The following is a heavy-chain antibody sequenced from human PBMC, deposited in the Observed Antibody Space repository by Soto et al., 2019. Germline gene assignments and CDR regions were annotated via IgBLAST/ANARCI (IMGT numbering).Heavy chain of an antibody. CDR1: GGTFSSYA. J-gene: IGHJ6*02. CDR3: ARNLIDYSSYYYYYGMDV. Sequence: QVQLVQSGAEVKKPGSSVKVSCKASGGTFSSYAISWVRQAPGQGLEWMGGIIPIFGTANYEQKFQGRVTITADESTSTAYMELSSLRSEDTAVYYCARNLIDYSSYYYYYGMDVWGQGTTVTVSS. D-gene: IGHD2-15*01. V-gene: IGHV1-69*01. CDR2: IIPIFGTA.